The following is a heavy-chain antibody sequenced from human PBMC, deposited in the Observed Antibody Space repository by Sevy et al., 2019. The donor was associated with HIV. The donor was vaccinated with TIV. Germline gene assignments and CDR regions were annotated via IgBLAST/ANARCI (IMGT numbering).Heavy chain of an antibody. J-gene: IGHJ4*02. D-gene: IGHD7-27*01. V-gene: IGHV4-39*01. CDR3: ARSGLTAYYFDY. CDR2: IYYSGST. CDR1: GGSISSSSYY. Sequence: SETLSLTCTVSGGSISSSSYYWGWIRQPPGKGLEWIGSIYYSGSTYYHPSLKSRVTISVDTSKNQFSLKLSSVTAADTAVYYCARSGLTAYYFDYWGQGTLVTVSS.